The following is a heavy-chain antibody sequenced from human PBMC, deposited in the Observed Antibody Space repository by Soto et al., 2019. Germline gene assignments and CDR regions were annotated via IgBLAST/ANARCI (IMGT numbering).Heavy chain of an antibody. CDR3: AWVVMPTVPASYYYGTDV. CDR1: GGTFSSYA. CDR2: IIPLIGTA. Sequence: QVQLVQSGAEVKKPGSSVTVSCKASGGTFSSYAISWVRQAPGQGLEWMGRIIPLIGTANYAQKFQGRVTITADESTSTAYMELTSLRSEDTAVYYCAWVVMPTVPASYYYGTDVWGQGTTVTVSS. J-gene: IGHJ6*02. V-gene: IGHV1-69*18. D-gene: IGHD4-4*01.